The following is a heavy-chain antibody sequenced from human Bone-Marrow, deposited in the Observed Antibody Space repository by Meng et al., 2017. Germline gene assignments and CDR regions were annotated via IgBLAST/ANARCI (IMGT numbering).Heavy chain of an antibody. V-gene: IGHV3-23*01. D-gene: IGHD2-15*01. CDR2: ISGSGGST. Sequence: GESLKISCAASGFTFSSYAMSWVRQAPGKGLEWVSAISGSGGSTYYADSVKGRFTISRDNSKNTLYLQMNSLRGEDTAVYYCARDVAGRGGYWGQGVLVTVSS. CDR3: ARDVAGRGGY. CDR1: GFTFSSYA. J-gene: IGHJ4*02.